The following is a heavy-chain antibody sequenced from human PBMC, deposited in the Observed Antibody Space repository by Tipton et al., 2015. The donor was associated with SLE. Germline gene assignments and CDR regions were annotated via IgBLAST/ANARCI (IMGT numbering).Heavy chain of an antibody. CDR2: IYTSGST. Sequence: TLSLTFTVSGGSISSGSYYWSWIRQPAGKGLEWIGRIYTSGSTNYNPSLKSRVTISVDTSKNQFSLKRSSVTAADTAVYYCARGGRLVEGPMDVWGKGTTVTVSS. CDR3: ARGGRLVEGPMDV. V-gene: IGHV4-61*02. J-gene: IGHJ6*03. D-gene: IGHD6-19*01. CDR1: GGSISSGSYY.